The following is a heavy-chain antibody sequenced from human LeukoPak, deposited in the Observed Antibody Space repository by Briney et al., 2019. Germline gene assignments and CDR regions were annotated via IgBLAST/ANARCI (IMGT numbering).Heavy chain of an antibody. CDR1: GFTFSNYA. Sequence: GGSLRLSCAASGFTFSNYAINWVRQAPGKGLEWVSVISTSGGTTYYADSVKGRFTISRDNSKNTLFLQMNSLRAEDTAVYYCARAPPGRAYFDYWGQGTLVTVSS. CDR3: ARAPPGRAYFDY. CDR2: ISTSGGTT. D-gene: IGHD1-14*01. V-gene: IGHV3-23*01. J-gene: IGHJ4*02.